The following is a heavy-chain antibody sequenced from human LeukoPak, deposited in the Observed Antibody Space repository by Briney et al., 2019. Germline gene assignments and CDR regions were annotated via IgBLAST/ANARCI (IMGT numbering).Heavy chain of an antibody. V-gene: IGHV5-51*01. J-gene: IGHJ5*02. CDR3: VRFALSSSLDH. D-gene: IGHD6-13*01. CDR2: IYPCYSDA. CDR1: GYILTNNW. Sequence: GESLKISCKISGYILTNNWIGWGRQVPGKGLEWMGLIYPCYSDAKYSPSFQGQVTLSVAASISTAYLQLSGLRASDTAIYYCVRFALSSSLDHWGQGTLVTVSS.